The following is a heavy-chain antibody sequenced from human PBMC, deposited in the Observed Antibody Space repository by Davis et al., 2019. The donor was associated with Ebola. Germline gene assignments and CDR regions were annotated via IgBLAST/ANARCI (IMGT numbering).Heavy chain of an antibody. CDR2: IDPSDSYT. V-gene: IGHV5-10-1*01. D-gene: IGHD2-2*02. CDR1: GYSFTSYW. J-gene: IGHJ3*02. Sequence: PGGSLRLSCKGSGYSFTSYWISWVRQMPGKGLEWMGRIDPSDSYTNYSPSFQGHVTISADKSISTAYLQWSSPKASDTAMYYCARRRVVPAAIGFFVAFDIWGQGTMVTVSS. CDR3: ARRRVVPAAIGFFVAFDI.